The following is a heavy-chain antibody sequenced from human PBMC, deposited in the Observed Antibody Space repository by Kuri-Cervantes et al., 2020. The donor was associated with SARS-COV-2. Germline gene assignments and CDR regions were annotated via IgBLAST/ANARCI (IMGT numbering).Heavy chain of an antibody. Sequence: GGSLRLSCEASGFMISSYWMHWVRQVPEKGQVWVSRIHSSGSSTGYADSVKGRFTISRDNAKNTLYLQMNSLRDEDTAVYYCARDPDGVSVVAAPPDYYFDYWGQGTLVTVSS. CDR3: ARDPDGVSVVAAPPDYYFDY. V-gene: IGHV3-74*01. CDR1: GFMISSYW. CDR2: IHSSGSST. D-gene: IGHD2-15*01. J-gene: IGHJ4*02.